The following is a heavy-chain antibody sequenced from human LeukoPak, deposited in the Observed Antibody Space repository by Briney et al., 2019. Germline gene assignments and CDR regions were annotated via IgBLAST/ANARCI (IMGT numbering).Heavy chain of an antibody. CDR1: GFTFNSYW. V-gene: IGHV3-7*04. CDR3: ARQNGNLRYAMDV. Sequence: GGSLRLSCAASGFTFNSYWMRWVRQATRKGVEKVANIKKDGSEKYYVVSVKGQFTISRENAKNSLYLQMNSLRTEDTAVYYCARQNGNLRYAMDVWGQGTTVSVS. J-gene: IGHJ6*02. CDR2: IKKDGSEK. D-gene: IGHD2-8*01.